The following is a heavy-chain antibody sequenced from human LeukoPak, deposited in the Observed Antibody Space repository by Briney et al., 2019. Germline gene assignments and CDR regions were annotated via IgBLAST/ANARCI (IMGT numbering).Heavy chain of an antibody. J-gene: IGHJ4*02. CDR3: ASQNGDYFDY. D-gene: IGHD4-17*01. CDR1: GGSFSGYY. Sequence: SETLSLTCAVYGGSFSGYYWSWIRQPAGKGLEWIGRIYTSGSTNYNPSLKSRVTISVDTSKNQFSLKLSSVTAADTAVYYCASQNGDYFDYWGQGTLVTVSS. CDR2: IYTSGST. V-gene: IGHV4-59*10.